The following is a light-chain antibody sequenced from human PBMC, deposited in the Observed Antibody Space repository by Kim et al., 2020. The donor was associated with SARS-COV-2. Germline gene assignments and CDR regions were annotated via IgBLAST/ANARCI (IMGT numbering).Light chain of an antibody. CDR1: SSDVGDYDY. CDR3: CSYAGTYIFV. J-gene: IGLJ3*02. V-gene: IGLV2-11*01. Sequence: GQSVTISCTGTSSDVGDYDYVSWYQHLPGKAPKLMIYDVSERPSGVPDRFSASKSGNTASLTISGLQAEDEAEYYCCSYAGTYIFVFGGGTQLTVL. CDR2: DVS.